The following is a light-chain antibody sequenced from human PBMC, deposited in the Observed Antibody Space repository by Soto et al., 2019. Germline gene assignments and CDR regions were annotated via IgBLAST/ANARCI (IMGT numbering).Light chain of an antibody. J-gene: IGLJ1*01. V-gene: IGLV2-14*03. Sequence: QSALTQPASVSGSPGQSITISCTGTSSDVGAYTFVSWYPQHPDKVPKLMIFDVSRRPSGVSDRFSGSKSGNTASLTISGLQTEDEADYYCSSYTSSSPHVFGSGTKLTVL. CDR3: SSYTSSSPHV. CDR1: SSDVGAYTF. CDR2: DVS.